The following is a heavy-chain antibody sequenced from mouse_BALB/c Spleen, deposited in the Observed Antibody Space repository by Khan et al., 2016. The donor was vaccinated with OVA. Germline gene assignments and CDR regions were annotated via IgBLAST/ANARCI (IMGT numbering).Heavy chain of an antibody. CDR2: INPSNGGT. Sequence: QVQLQQSGAELVKPGASVKLSCKASGYSFNCYYIYRMKQRPGQGIEWIGEINPSNGGTNFNEKFKSKATLTVDKSSSTAYMQDSSLTSEDSAVYYCTRGGYGGFAYWGQGTLVTVSA. V-gene: IGHV1S81*02. CDR1: GYSFNCYY. CDR3: TRGGYGGFAY. D-gene: IGHD1-2*01. J-gene: IGHJ3*01.